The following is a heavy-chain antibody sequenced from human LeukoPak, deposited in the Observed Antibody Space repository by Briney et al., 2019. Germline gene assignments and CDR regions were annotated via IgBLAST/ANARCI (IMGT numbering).Heavy chain of an antibody. V-gene: IGHV4-38-2*02. D-gene: IGHD3-16*02. CDR2: IYYSGST. CDR3: ARQPYDYVWGSYRRTIDAFDI. CDR1: GYSISSGYY. J-gene: IGHJ3*02. Sequence: SETLSLTCTVSGYSISSGYYWGWIRQPPGKGLEWIGSIYYSGSTYYNPSLKSRVTISVDTSKNQFSLKLSSVTAADTAVYYCARQPYDYVWGSYRRTIDAFDIWGQGTMVTVSS.